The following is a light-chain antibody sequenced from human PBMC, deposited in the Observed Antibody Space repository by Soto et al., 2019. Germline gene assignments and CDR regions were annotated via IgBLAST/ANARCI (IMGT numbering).Light chain of an antibody. Sequence: DIQMTQSPSTLSASVGDRVTITCRASQSISSWLAWYQQKPGKAPKLLIYEASSLGSGVPSRFSGSGSGTDFTLSISRVEPEDFAVYYCQQYGTSPWTFGQGTKVDIK. CDR2: EAS. V-gene: IGKV1-5*03. CDR3: QQYGTSPWT. J-gene: IGKJ1*01. CDR1: QSISSW.